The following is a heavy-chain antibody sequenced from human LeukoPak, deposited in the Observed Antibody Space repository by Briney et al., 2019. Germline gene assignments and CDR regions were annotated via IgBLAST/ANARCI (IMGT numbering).Heavy chain of an antibody. CDR3: AREVWNDFWSGYYTGYYYGMDV. CDR2: ISYDGSNK. D-gene: IGHD3-3*01. V-gene: IGHV3-30-3*01. CDR1: GFTFSSYA. J-gene: IGHJ6*02. Sequence: PGGSLRLSCAASGFTFSSYAMHWVRQAPGKGLEWVAVISYDGSNKYYADSVKGRFTISRDNSKNTLYLQMNSLRAEDTAVYYCAREVWNDFWSGYYTGYYYGMDVWGQGTTVTVSS.